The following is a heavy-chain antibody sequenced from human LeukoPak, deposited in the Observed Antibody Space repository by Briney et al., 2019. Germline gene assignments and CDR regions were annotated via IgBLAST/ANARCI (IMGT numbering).Heavy chain of an antibody. V-gene: IGHV3-30-3*01. J-gene: IGHJ2*01. CDR2: ISYDGSNK. D-gene: IGHD3-3*01. CDR3: ARDGSASITIFGVVIKGFFDR. Sequence: GGSLRLSCAATGFTIDTYTMHWVRQAPGKGLEWVAVISYDGSNKYYADSVKGRFTISRDNSKNTLYLQMNSLRAEDTAVYYCARDGSASITIFGVVIKGFFDRWDRGTLVTVSS. CDR1: GFTIDTYT.